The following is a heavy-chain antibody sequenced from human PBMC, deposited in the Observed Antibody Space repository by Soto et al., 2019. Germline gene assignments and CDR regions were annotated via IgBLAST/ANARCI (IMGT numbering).Heavy chain of an antibody. CDR3: ARGWPYSSCWYSGGWFDP. Sequence: QVQLVQSGAEVKKPGASVKVSCKASGYTFTSYDINWVRQATGQGLEWMGWMNPNSGNTGYAQKFQGRVTMTRNTSISTAYMELSSLRSEDTAVYYCARGWPYSSCWYSGGWFDPWGQGTLVTVSS. V-gene: IGHV1-8*01. D-gene: IGHD6-19*01. CDR1: GYTFTSYD. J-gene: IGHJ5*02. CDR2: MNPNSGNT.